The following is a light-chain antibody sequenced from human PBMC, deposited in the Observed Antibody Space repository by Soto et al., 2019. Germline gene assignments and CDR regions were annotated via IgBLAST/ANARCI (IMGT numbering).Light chain of an antibody. Sequence: EIVLTQSPTTLSLSPGERVTLSCKASHNVNNWLAWYQQKPGQAPRLLIYNAWSRATGIPARFSGSGSGTDFTLTISSLEPEDSAVYHCQHRNDWPLTFGGGTKVEIK. CDR1: HNVNNW. CDR3: QHRNDWPLT. J-gene: IGKJ4*01. V-gene: IGKV3-11*01. CDR2: NAW.